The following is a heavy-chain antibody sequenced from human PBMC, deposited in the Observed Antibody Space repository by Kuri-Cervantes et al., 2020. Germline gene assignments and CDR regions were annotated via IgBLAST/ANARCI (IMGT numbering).Heavy chain of an antibody. D-gene: IGHD3-10*01. V-gene: IGHV1-69*13. CDR3: ARAKLYGSGTNWFDP. CDR1: GGTFSSYA. Sequence: SVKVSCKASGGTFSSYAISWVRQAPGQGLEWMGGIIPIFGTANYAQKFQGRVTITADESTSTAYMELSSLRSEDTAVYYCARAKLYGSGTNWFDPWGQGTLVTVSS. CDR2: IIPIFGTA. J-gene: IGHJ5*02.